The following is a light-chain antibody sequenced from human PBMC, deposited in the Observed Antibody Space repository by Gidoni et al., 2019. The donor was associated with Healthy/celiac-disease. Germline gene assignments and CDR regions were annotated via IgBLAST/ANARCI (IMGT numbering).Light chain of an antibody. J-gene: IGLJ2*01. CDR3: SSYTSSSTPVV. CDR1: SSDVGGYNH. V-gene: IGLV2-14*01. CDR2: EDS. Sequence: QSALTQPASVSGSPGQSITISCTGTSSDVGGYNHVSWYQQHPGKAPKLMIYEDSNRPSGVSNRFSGSKSGNTASLTISGLQAEDEADYYCSSYTSSSTPVVFGGGTKLTVL.